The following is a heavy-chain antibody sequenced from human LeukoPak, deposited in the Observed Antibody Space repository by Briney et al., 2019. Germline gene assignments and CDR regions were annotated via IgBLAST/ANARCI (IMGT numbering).Heavy chain of an antibody. CDR2: IYHSGST. V-gene: IGHV4-4*02. CDR3: AREVIWITVTTNWFDP. CDR1: GGSISSTNW. D-gene: IGHD1-1*01. J-gene: IGHJ5*02. Sequence: SGTLSLTCAVSGGSISSTNWWSWVRQPPGKGLEWIGEIYHSGSTNYNPSLKSRVTISADKSKNQFSLKLSSVTAADTAVYYCAREVIWITVTTNWFDPWGQGTLVTVSS.